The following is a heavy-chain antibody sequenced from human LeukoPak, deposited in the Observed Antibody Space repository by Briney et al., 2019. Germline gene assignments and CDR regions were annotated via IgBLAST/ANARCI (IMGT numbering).Heavy chain of an antibody. CDR2: IYYSGST. CDR1: GGSISSGGYY. V-gene: IGHV4-31*03. J-gene: IGHJ4*02. CDR3: ARGLAAIPDY. D-gene: IGHD2-15*01. Sequence: SETLSLTCTVSGGSISSGGYYWSWIRQHPGKGLEWVGYIYYSGSTYYNPSLKSRVTISVDTSKNQFSLKLSSVTAADTAVYYCARGLAAIPDYWGQGTLVTVSS.